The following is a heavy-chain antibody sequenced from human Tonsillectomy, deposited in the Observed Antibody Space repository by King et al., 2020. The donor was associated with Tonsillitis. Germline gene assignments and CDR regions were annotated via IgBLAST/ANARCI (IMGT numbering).Heavy chain of an antibody. Sequence: VQLVQSGGGLVKPGGSLRLSCAASGFTFSSYNMNWVRQAPGKGLELVSSISSSSSYIYYSDSVKGRFTISRDNAKNSLYLQMNILIAEDTAVYYCARDTPPDYYDSSGSRVGYWGQGTLVTVSS. V-gene: IGHV3-21*01. J-gene: IGHJ4*02. D-gene: IGHD3-22*01. CDR3: ARDTPPDYYDSSGSRVGY. CDR1: GFTFSSYN. CDR2: ISSSSSYI.